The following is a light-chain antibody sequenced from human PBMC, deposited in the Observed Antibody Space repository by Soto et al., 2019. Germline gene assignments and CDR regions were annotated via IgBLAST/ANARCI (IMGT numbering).Light chain of an antibody. CDR2: SND. V-gene: IGLV1-44*01. CDR1: SSNIGSNT. Sequence: QSVLTQPPSASGTPGQRVTIYCSGSSSNIGSNTVNWYHQFPGTAPKLLIFSNDQRPSGVPDRFSGSKSGTSASLAISGLQSEDEAEYYCAAWDDSLNGPVFGGGTKLTVL. CDR3: AAWDDSLNGPV. J-gene: IGLJ3*02.